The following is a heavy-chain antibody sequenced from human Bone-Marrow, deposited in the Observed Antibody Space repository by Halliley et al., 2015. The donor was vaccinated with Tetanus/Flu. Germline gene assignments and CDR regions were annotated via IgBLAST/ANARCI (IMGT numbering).Heavy chain of an antibody. J-gene: IGHJ4*02. D-gene: IGHD2-2*01. CDR3: ARGTGWMPDD. CDR2: IHYAGNT. CDR1: GDSVSGYY. V-gene: IGHV4-59*02. Sequence: TLSLTCSVSGDSVSGYYLNWIRQPPGKGLEGIGHIHYAGNTNYNPSLKSRVTISVDTSKTQFSLNLNSMTAADTAVYYCARGTGWMPDDWGQGTLVTVSS.